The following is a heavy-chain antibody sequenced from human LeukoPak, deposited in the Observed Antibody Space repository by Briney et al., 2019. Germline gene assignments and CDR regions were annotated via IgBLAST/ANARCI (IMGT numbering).Heavy chain of an antibody. CDR3: ASRNGPKYDFWSEDAFDI. CDR2: IKQDGSEK. Sequence: GGSLRLSCAASGFTFSSYWMSWVRQAPGKGLEWVANIKQDGSEKYYVDSVKGRFTISRDNSKNTLYLQMNSLRAEDTAVYYCASRNGPKYDFWSEDAFDIWGQGTMVTVSS. J-gene: IGHJ3*02. D-gene: IGHD3-3*01. CDR1: GFTFSSYW. V-gene: IGHV3-7*03.